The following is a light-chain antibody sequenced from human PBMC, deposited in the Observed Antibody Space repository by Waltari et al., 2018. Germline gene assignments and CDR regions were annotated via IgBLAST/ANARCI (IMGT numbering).Light chain of an antibody. Sequence: EIVLTQSPGPLSLSPGERGTLSCRATQTVSSSYLAWYQQKPGQAPRLHIYGASSRDTGIPDRFSGSGSGTDFTLTISRGEPEDFAVYYCQQYGSSPPWTFGQGTKVEIK. J-gene: IGKJ1*01. CDR1: QTVSSSY. V-gene: IGKV3-20*01. CDR3: QQYGSSPPWT. CDR2: GAS.